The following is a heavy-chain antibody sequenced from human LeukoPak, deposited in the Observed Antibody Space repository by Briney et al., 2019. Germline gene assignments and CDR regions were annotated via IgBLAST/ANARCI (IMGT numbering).Heavy chain of an antibody. Sequence: GGSLRLSCAASGFTFSNCAMSWVRQAPEKGLEWVSGISGSGSSTYYADSVKGRFTISRDNAKNSLYPQMNSLRAEDTAVYYCARDGPGYYDFWSGSTNYYGMDVWGQGTTVTVSS. J-gene: IGHJ6*02. V-gene: IGHV3-23*01. CDR3: ARDGPGYYDFWSGSTNYYGMDV. D-gene: IGHD3-3*01. CDR1: GFTFSNCA. CDR2: ISGSGSST.